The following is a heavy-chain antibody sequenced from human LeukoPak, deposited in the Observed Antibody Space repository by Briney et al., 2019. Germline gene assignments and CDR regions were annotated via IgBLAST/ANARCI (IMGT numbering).Heavy chain of an antibody. CDR1: GFTFSTYS. CDR2: ISSSSSYI. V-gene: IGHV3-21*01. CDR3: ARDLGQYYDTSDNWFDP. J-gene: IGHJ5*02. Sequence: GGSLRLSCAASGFTFSTYSTNWVRQAPGKGLEWVSSISSSSSYIFYADSVKGRFTISRDNAKNSLYLQMNSLRAEDTAVYYCARDLGQYYDTSDNWFDPWGQGTLVTVSS. D-gene: IGHD3-22*01.